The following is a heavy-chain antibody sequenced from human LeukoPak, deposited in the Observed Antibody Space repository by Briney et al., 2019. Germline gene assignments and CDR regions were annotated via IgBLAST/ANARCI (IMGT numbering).Heavy chain of an antibody. V-gene: IGHV3-23*01. D-gene: IGHD2-15*01. CDR1: GFTFSSYA. CDR3: AKRITMSAGYYLDS. J-gene: IGHJ4*02. CDR2: ISGGGGYT. Sequence: EGSLTLSCAASGFTFSSYAMSWVRQAPGKGLEWVSTISGGGGYTYFADSVKGRFTVSRDDSKSMHFLQMNSLRPEDTALYFCAKRITMSAGYYLDSWGRGTLVTVSS.